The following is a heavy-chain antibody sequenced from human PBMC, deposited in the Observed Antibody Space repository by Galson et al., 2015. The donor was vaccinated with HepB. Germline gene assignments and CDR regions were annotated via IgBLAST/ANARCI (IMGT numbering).Heavy chain of an antibody. CDR1: GFTFGSYA. CDR2: ISYDGSNK. D-gene: IGHD2-15*01. J-gene: IGHJ3*02. Sequence: SLRLSCAASGFTFGSYAMHWVRQAPGKGLEWVAVISYDGSNKYYADSVKGRFTISRDNSKNTLYLQMNSLRAEDTAVYYCARDFGYCSGGSCYFSPVGDAFDIWGQGTMVTVSS. CDR3: ARDFGYCSGGSCYFSPVGDAFDI. V-gene: IGHV3-30-3*01.